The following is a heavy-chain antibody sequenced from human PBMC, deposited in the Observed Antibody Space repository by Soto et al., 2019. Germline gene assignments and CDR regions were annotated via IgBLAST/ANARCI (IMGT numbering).Heavy chain of an antibody. J-gene: IGHJ4*02. D-gene: IGHD6-19*01. CDR2: IYWNSGSI. CDR3: AKATAVAGTTLDY. CDR1: GFTFDDYA. V-gene: IGHV3-9*01. Sequence: EVQLVESGGGLVQPGRSLRLSCAASGFTFDDYAMHWVRQAPGRGLEWVSGIYWNSGSIGYADSVKGRFIISRDNAKNSLYLQMNSLRSDDTALYYCAKATAVAGTTLDYWGQGTQVTVSS.